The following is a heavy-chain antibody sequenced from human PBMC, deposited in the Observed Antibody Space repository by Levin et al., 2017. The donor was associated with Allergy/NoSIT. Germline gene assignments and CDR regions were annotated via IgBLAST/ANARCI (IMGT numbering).Heavy chain of an antibody. V-gene: IGHV3-53*01. J-gene: IGHJ4*02. Sequence: GESLKISCAASGFTVSSNYMSWVRQAPGKGLEWVSLYYGDGRTAYVDSVKGRFTISRDISRNTLDLQMNSLRAEDTALYYCGRLNGTVWSPFDLWGQGTLVTVSS. CDR2: YYGDGRT. CDR3: GRLNGTVWSPFDL. CDR1: GFTVSSNY. D-gene: IGHD1-1*01.